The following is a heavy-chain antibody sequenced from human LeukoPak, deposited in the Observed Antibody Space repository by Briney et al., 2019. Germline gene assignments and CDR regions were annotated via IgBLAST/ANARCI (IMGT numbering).Heavy chain of an antibody. V-gene: IGHV3-21*01. J-gene: IGHJ4*02. CDR1: GFTFSSYS. CDR3: ARDFGILTGYPGNY. Sequence: KPGGSLRLSCAASGFTFSSYSMNWVRQAPGKGLEWVSSISSSSSYIYYADSVKGRFTISRDNAKNSLYLQMNSLRAEDTAVYYCARDFGILTGYPGNYWGQGTLVTVSS. D-gene: IGHD3-9*01. CDR2: ISSSSSYI.